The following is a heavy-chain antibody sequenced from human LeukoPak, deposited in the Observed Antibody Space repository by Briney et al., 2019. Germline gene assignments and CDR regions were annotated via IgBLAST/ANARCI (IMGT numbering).Heavy chain of an antibody. J-gene: IGHJ6*02. V-gene: IGHV4-4*07. CDR3: ARDPPRYILVQDV. CDR2: IYTSGST. CDR1: GGSFSGYY. D-gene: IGHD2-21*01. Sequence: PSETLSLTCAVYGGSFSGYYWSWIRQPAGKGLEWIGRIYTSGSTNYNPSLKSRVTMSVDTSKNQFSLKLSSVTAADTAVYYCARDPPRYILVQDVWGQGTTVTVSS.